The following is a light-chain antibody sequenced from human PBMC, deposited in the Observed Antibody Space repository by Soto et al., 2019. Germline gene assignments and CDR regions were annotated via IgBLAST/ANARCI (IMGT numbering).Light chain of an antibody. CDR1: QSVSNK. CDR3: QQYGTWRSSA. Sequence: EIGMTQSPATLSVYPGERATLSCRASQSVSNKLAWYQHKPGQAPRVLIYDTSTRAASIPASFSGSGSGTELALTIRSRQAEDFAVCSGQQYGTWRSSAFDQGARRESK. J-gene: IGKJ5*01. V-gene: IGKV3-15*01. CDR2: DTS.